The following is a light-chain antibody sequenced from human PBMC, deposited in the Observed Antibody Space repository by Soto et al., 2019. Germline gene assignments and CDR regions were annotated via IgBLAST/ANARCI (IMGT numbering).Light chain of an antibody. J-gene: IGLJ1*01. CDR1: HNDIGTYDY. V-gene: IGLV2-14*03. CDR2: GVT. Sequence: QSALTQPTSVSRSPGQSITISCTGNHNDIGTYDYVSWYQQHPGRAPRLLIYGVTTRPSGISDRFSASKSGLTASLTISGLQPEDEADYYCSSFTSDRIYVFGPGTKVTV. CDR3: SSFTSDRIYV.